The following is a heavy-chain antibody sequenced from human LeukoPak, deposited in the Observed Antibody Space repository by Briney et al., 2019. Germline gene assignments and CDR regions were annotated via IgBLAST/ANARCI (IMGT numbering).Heavy chain of an antibody. V-gene: IGHV4-59*08. J-gene: IGHJ4*02. CDR3: ARQPVARYSFDY. D-gene: IGHD6-19*01. CDR1: DGSITGYY. CDR2: MYHSGSA. Sequence: PSETLSLTCIVSDGSITGYYWAWIRQPPGKGLEWIGYMYHSGSANYNASLKSRVTLSVDTSKNQFSLKLSSLTATDTAVYYCARQPVARYSFDYWGQGALVSVSS.